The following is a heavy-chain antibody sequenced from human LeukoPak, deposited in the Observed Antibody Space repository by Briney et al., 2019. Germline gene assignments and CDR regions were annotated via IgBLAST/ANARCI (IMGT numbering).Heavy chain of an antibody. Sequence: GESLKISCKGSGDSFTNYYIGWVRRMPGKGLEGMGFIYPGDSDPRYSPACQGQVTISAGKSISTAYLQWSSLKASDTAIYYCARHAVGATDYWGQGTLVTVSS. D-gene: IGHD1-26*01. CDR1: GDSFTNYY. V-gene: IGHV5-51*01. J-gene: IGHJ4*02. CDR2: IYPGDSDP. CDR3: ARHAVGATDY.